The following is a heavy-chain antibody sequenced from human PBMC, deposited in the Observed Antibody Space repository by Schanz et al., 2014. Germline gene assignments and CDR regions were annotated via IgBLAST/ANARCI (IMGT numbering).Heavy chain of an antibody. D-gene: IGHD2-8*01. V-gene: IGHV3-23*01. CDR2: ISGSGGYT. Sequence: EVLLLDSGGGLIQPGGSLRLSCAASGFTFSTYSMTWVRQAPGKGLEWVSTISGSGGYTYYADSVKGRFTISRDNSRNTLYLQMNSLRAEDTAVYFCASLYDREYFDYWGQGTLVTVSS. CDR1: GFTFSTYS. CDR3: ASLYDREYFDY. J-gene: IGHJ4*02.